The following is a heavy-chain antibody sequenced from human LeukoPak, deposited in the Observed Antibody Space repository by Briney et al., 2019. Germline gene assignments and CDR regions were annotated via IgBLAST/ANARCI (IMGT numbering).Heavy chain of an antibody. J-gene: IGHJ4*02. CDR3: AKALGRYDSSGYPFDY. CDR2: ISSSSTYT. Sequence: GGSLRLSCAASGFTFSSYTMNWVRQAPGKGLEWVSSISSSSTYTHYADSVNGRLTISRDNSKNTLYLQMNSLRAEDTAVYYCAKALGRYDSSGYPFDYWGQGTLVTVSS. D-gene: IGHD3-22*01. CDR1: GFTFSSYT. V-gene: IGHV3-21*01.